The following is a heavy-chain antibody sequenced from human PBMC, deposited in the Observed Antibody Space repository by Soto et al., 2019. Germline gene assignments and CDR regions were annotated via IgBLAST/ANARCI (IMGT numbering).Heavy chain of an antibody. CDR3: ARGSRYSSGWKYYLDY. J-gene: IGHJ4*02. D-gene: IGHD6-19*01. CDR2: INHSGST. Sequence: PSEAPSLTRAVYCWSFRGFYRRWVPQPPRKGLEWIGEINHSGSTNYNPSLKSRVTISVDTSKNQFSLKLSSVTAADTAVYYCARGSRYSSGWKYYLDYWGQGTLVTVSS. V-gene: IGHV4-34*01. CDR1: CWSFRGFY.